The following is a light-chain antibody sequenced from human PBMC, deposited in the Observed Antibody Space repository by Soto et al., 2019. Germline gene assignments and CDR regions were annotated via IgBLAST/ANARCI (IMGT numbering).Light chain of an antibody. V-gene: IGLV2-11*01. CDR3: CSYAGNYTRV. CDR2: DVS. CDR1: SSDVGGYEY. Sequence: QSALTQPRSVSGSPGQSVTISCTGTSSDVGGYEYVSWYQPHPGKAPKLMISDVSKRRSGVTDRFYGSKSGNAASLTISGLQAEYEADYYCCSYAGNYTRVIGGGTKLTVL. J-gene: IGLJ2*01.